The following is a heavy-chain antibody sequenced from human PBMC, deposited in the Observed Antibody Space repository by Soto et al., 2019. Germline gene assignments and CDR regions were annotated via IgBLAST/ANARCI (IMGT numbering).Heavy chain of an antibody. Sequence: EVHLLESGGGLVQTGGSLRLSCAASGFIFSSYAMSWVRQAPGKGLEWVSSINVRGGSTNYADSVTGRFTMSRDDSKSMVFLQMDSLRADDTAVYYCAKNYYFDNWGQGTLIIVSS. V-gene: IGHV3-23*01. CDR3: AKNYYFDN. CDR1: GFIFSSYA. J-gene: IGHJ4*02. CDR2: INVRGGST.